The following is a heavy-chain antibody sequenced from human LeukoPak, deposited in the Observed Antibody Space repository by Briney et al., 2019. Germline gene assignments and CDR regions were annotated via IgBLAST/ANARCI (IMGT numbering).Heavy chain of an antibody. D-gene: IGHD3-10*01. CDR3: ARARLITMVRGVKYYYYYLDV. CDR1: GDSFSSSSTY. V-gene: IGHV4-39*07. Sequence: SESLSLTCSVSGDSFSSSSTYWGWLRQPPGMGLEWFGSINYSATTNYNPSLKSRVTMSLDTSKNQFSLKRSSVTAADTAVYYGARARLITMVRGVKYYYYYLDVWGKGTTVTISS. J-gene: IGHJ6*03. CDR2: INYSATT.